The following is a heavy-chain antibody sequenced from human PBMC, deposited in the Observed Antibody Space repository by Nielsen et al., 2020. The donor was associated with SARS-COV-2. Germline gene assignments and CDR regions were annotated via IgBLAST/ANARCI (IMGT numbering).Heavy chain of an antibody. J-gene: IGHJ6*02. Sequence: GGSLRLSCAASGFTFRSYAMHWVRQAPGKGLEGVAVISYDGSNKYYADSVKGRFTISRDNSKNTLYLQMNSLRAEDTAVYYCARDLVLGDGYYYYGMDVWGQGTTVTVSS. CDR1: GFTFRSYA. D-gene: IGHD4-17*01. V-gene: IGHV3-30-3*01. CDR2: ISYDGSNK. CDR3: ARDLVLGDGYYYYGMDV.